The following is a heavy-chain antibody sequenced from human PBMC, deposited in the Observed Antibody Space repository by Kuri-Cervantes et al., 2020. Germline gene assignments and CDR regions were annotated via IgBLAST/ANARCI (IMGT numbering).Heavy chain of an antibody. CDR3: ATFINSGEDY. CDR1: GFTFDDYA. Sequence: SLKISCAASGFTFDDYAMHWVRQAPGKGLEWVSGISWNSGSIGYAGSVKGRFTISRDDSKNSVYLQMKSLKTEDTAVYYCATFINSGEDYWGQGTLVTVSS. D-gene: IGHD1-26*01. V-gene: IGHV3-9*01. J-gene: IGHJ4*02. CDR2: ISWNSGSI.